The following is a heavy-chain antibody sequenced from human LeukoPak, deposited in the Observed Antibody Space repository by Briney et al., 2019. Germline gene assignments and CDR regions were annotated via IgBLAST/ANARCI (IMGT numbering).Heavy chain of an antibody. D-gene: IGHD5-18*01. CDR1: GYSISIGYY. Sequence: SETLSLTRAVSGYSISIGYYWGWIRQPPGKGLEWIVISYHRGSTYYNPSLKSRVTISVDTSKNQFSLKLSSVTAADTAVYYCTRVGYSCGSYYYYYYMDVWGEGTTVTVSS. CDR2: SYHRGST. CDR3: TRVGYSCGSYYYYYYMDV. J-gene: IGHJ6*03. V-gene: IGHV4-38-2*01.